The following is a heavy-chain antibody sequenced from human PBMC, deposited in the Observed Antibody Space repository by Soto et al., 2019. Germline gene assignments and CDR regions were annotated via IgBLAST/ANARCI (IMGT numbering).Heavy chain of an antibody. D-gene: IGHD3-9*01. V-gene: IGHV2-5*02. CDR3: TDRPAKDISAGYYTFDS. Sequence: QITLKESGPTLVKPTQTLTLTCTFSGFSLTTRGVGVAWIRQPPGKALEWLALIYLDDAKRYSPSLKTRLNITKDTSKNQVVLTLTNADTVDTTTYYCTDRPAKDISAGYYTFDSWGQGALVTVSS. CDR1: GFSLTTRGVG. CDR2: IYLDDAK. J-gene: IGHJ4*02.